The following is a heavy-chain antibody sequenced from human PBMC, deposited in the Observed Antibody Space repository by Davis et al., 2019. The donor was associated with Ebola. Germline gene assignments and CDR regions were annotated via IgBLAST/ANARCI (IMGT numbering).Heavy chain of an antibody. V-gene: IGHV5-51*01. CDR3: ARLDSSEDGY. CDR1: GYSFINYW. CDR2: IHPGDSDA. D-gene: IGHD6-19*01. J-gene: IGHJ4*02. Sequence: GESLKISCQASGYSFINYWIGWVRQMPGKGLEWVGIIHPGDSDARYSPSFQGQVIISADKSISTAYVQWSSLKASDTAMYYCARLDSSEDGYWGQGTLVTVSS.